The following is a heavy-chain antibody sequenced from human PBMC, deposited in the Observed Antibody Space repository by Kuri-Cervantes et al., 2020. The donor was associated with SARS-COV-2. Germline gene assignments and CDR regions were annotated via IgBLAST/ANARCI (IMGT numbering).Heavy chain of an antibody. CDR2: IYSGGSST. Sequence: LSLTCAASGFTLSSYAMSWVRQAPGKGLEWVSVIYSGGSSTYYADSVKGRFTISRDNSKNTLYLQMNSLRAEDTAVYYCAKDQDYYDSSGQFDYWGQGTLVTVSS. D-gene: IGHD3-22*01. J-gene: IGHJ4*02. V-gene: IGHV3-23*03. CDR1: GFTLSSYA. CDR3: AKDQDYYDSSGQFDY.